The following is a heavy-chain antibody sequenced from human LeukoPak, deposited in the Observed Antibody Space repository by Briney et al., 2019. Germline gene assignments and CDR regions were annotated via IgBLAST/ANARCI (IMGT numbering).Heavy chain of an antibody. V-gene: IGHV4-4*07. CDR2: IYTSGST. D-gene: IGHD1-26*01. CDR3: ARDRSGSYSHPGGMSIYYYYYYYMDV. CDR1: GGSISSYY. J-gene: IGHJ6*03. Sequence: SETLSFTCTVSGGSISSYYWSWIRQPAGKGLEWIGRIYTSGSTNYNPSLKSRVTMSVDTSKNQFSLKLSSVTAADTAVYYCARDRSGSYSHPGGMSIYYYYYYYMDVWGKGATVTVSS.